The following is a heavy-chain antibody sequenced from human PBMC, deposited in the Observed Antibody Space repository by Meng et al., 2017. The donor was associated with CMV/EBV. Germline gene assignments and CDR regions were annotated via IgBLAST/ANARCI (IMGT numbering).Heavy chain of an antibody. CDR3: ARAAVDLSKDHFDY. V-gene: IGHV4-4*07. J-gene: IGHJ4*02. D-gene: IGHD2-15*01. CDR1: GCSISSYY. Sequence: VPRQEPGPGLVKPSETLSLTCTVSGCSISSYYLSWIRQPAGKGLEWIGRIYTSGSTNYNPSLKSQVTMSVDTSKNQFSLKLSSVTAADTAVYSCARAAVDLSKDHFDYWGQGTLVTVSS. CDR2: IYTSGST.